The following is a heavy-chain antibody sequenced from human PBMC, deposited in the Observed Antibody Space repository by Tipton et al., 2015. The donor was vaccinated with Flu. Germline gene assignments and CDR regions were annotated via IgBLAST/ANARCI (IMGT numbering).Heavy chain of an antibody. D-gene: IGHD3-9*01. J-gene: IGHJ4*02. V-gene: IGHV4-38-2*02. CDR1: GDSIGSRYY. Sequence: TLSLACSVSGDSIGSRYYWAWIRQPPGKGLEWIGSVHRSGNTYYKPSLKSRVSISVDTSMNQFSLNLLSVTAADTAVYYCARDDYDILTGNEFDCWGQGTLVTVSS. CDR3: ARDDYDILTGNEFDC. CDR2: VHRSGNT.